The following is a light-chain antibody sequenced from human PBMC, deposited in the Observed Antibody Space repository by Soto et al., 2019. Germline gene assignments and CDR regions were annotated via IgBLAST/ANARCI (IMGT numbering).Light chain of an antibody. CDR1: GSDVGGYKF. Sequence: QSVLTQPASVSGSPGQSITISCTGTGSDVGGYKFVSWYQQLPGKAPQLIIYEVSNRPSGVSHRFSGSKSGNTASLTISGLQAADVSYYYCSSYTSRSTLGFGTGTNVTVL. CDR2: EVS. J-gene: IGLJ1*01. CDR3: SSYTSRSTLG. V-gene: IGLV2-14*01.